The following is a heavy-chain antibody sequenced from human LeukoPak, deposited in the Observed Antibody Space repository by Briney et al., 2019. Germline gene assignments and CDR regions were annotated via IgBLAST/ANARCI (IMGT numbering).Heavy chain of an antibody. Sequence: GGSLRLSCEASGFTFSTFAMIWVRQAPGKVLEWVSTISGSGDYTYYADSVKGRFTISRDNSKNTLYLQMNSLRAEDTAIYYCAKVTYGSGTYGAFDSWGQGTLVTVSS. V-gene: IGHV3-23*01. J-gene: IGHJ4*02. CDR1: GFTFSTFA. D-gene: IGHD3-10*01. CDR2: ISGSGDYT. CDR3: AKVTYGSGTYGAFDS.